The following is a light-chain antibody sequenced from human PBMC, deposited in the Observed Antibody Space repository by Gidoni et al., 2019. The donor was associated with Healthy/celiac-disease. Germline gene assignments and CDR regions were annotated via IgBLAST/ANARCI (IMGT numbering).Light chain of an antibody. CDR2: SNN. V-gene: IGLV1-44*01. Sequence: QSVLTQPPSASGTPGQRVTISCSGSSSNIGSNTGNWYKQLPGTAPKLLIYSNNQRPSGVPDRFSGSKSGTSASLAISGLQSEDEADYYCAAWDDSLNGYVFGTGTKVTVL. CDR3: AAWDDSLNGYV. CDR1: SSNIGSNT. J-gene: IGLJ1*01.